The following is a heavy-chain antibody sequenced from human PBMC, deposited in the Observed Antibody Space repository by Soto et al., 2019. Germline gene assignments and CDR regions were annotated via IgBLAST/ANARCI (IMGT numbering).Heavy chain of an antibody. CDR3: ATRKPGFCNGGTCYSFDY. V-gene: IGHV3-23*01. J-gene: IGHJ4*02. Sequence: GGSLRLSCAASGFTFNTYVLGWVRQAPGKGLEWVAAISARADNAYYADSLKGRFTISRDNSRNTLYLQMNSLRVDDTAVYYFATRKPGFCNGGTCYSFDYWGPGTLVTVSS. CDR2: ISARADNA. CDR1: GFTFNTYV. D-gene: IGHD2-15*01.